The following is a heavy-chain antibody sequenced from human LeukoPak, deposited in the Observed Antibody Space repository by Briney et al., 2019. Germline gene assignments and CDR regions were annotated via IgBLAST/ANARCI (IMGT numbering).Heavy chain of an antibody. CDR1: GGSIRSYY. Sequence: SETLSLTCTVSGGSIRSYYWSWIRQPPGKGLEWIGYIYYSGSTNYNPSLKSRVTISVDTSKNQFSLKLSSVTAADTAVYYCARARVPAAINWFDPWGQGTLVTVSS. J-gene: IGHJ5*02. D-gene: IGHD2-2*01. V-gene: IGHV4-59*01. CDR3: ARARVPAAINWFDP. CDR2: IYYSGST.